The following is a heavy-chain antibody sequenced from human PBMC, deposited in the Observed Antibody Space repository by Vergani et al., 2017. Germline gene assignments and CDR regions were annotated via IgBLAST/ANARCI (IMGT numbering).Heavy chain of an antibody. CDR2: ISAYNGNT. J-gene: IGHJ5*02. CDR3: AIQIVGATIFRANWFDP. CDR1: GYTFTSYG. Sequence: QVQLVQSGAEVKKPGASVKVSCKASGYTFTSYGISWERQATGQGLEWMGWISAYNGNTNYAQKLQGRVTMTTETSTSTAYMELRSLRSDDTAVYYCAIQIVGATIFRANWFDPWGQGTLVTVSS. V-gene: IGHV1-18*01. D-gene: IGHD1-26*01.